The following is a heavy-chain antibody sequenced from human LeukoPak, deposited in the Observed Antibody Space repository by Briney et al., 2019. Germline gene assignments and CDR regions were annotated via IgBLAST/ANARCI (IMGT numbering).Heavy chain of an antibody. J-gene: IGHJ4*02. CDR3: ASGSYSSGWYPYFEF. V-gene: IGHV4-39*01. Sequence: SETLSLTCTASGGSISSTSYYWGWIRRPPGRGLEWIGGIIYSGNTKYNPSLKSRVTISVDTSKNQFSLKVTSVTAADTAVYYCASGSYSSGWYPYFEFWGQGILVTVSS. CDR1: GGSISSTSYY. CDR2: IIYSGNT. D-gene: IGHD6-19*01.